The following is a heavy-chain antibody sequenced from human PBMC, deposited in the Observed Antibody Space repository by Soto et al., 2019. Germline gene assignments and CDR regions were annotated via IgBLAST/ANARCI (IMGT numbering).Heavy chain of an antibody. J-gene: IGHJ5*02. Sequence: EVQLLESGGGLVQPGGSLRLSCAASGFTFSSYAMSWVRQAPGKGLEWVSAISGSGGSTYYADSVKGRFTISRDNSKYTLYLQMNSLRAEDTAVYYCAKDSHMVRGVINWFDPWGQGTLVTVSS. CDR2: ISGSGGST. D-gene: IGHD3-10*01. V-gene: IGHV3-23*01. CDR1: GFTFSSYA. CDR3: AKDSHMVRGVINWFDP.